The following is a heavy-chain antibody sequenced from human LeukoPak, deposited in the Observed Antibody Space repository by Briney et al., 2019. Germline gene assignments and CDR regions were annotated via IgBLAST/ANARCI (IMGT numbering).Heavy chain of an antibody. CDR2: IYYSGSF. D-gene: IGHD4-23*01. Sequence: SQTLSLTCTVSGGSISSGDYYWSWIRQPPGKGLEWIGYIYYSGSFHYNPSLKSRVSIPLDTSKNQFSLKLSSVTAADTAVYYCARDGDYGGNSNWFDPWGQGALVTVSS. CDR3: ARDGDYGGNSNWFDP. CDR1: GGSISSGDYY. J-gene: IGHJ5*02. V-gene: IGHV4-30-4*01.